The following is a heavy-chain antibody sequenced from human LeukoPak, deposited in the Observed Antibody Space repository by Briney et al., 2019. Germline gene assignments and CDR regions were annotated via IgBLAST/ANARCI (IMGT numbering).Heavy chain of an antibody. CDR3: ARDPPPSPGKTAAGTRGVYYYGMDV. CDR2: IIAIFGIA. J-gene: IGHJ6*02. CDR1: GASLSTYA. V-gene: IGHV1-69*04. D-gene: IGHD6-13*01. Sequence: SGKVSCSASGASLSTYALSWVRRAPDLVLLLMGSIIAIFGIANSAPKFKVRVTISAYKSTSPAYMEQSSLRSEDTAVYYCARDPPPSPGKTAAGTRGVYYYGMDVWGQGTTVSVPS.